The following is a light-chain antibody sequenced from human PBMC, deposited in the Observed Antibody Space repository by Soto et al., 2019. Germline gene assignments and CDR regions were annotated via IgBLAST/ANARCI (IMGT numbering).Light chain of an antibody. CDR3: SSYAGSSNV. CDR1: NSDVGGYNY. J-gene: IGLJ1*01. CDR2: EVN. V-gene: IGLV2-8*01. Sequence: QSALTQPPSASGPPGQSVAISCTGTNSDVGGYNYVSWYQQHPGKAPKLMIYEVNKRPSGVPDRFSGSKSGNTASLTVSGLQAEDEADYYCSSYAGSSNVFGTGTKVTVL.